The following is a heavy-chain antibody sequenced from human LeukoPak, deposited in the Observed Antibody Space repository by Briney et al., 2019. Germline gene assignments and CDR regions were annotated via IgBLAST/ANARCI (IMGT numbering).Heavy chain of an antibody. CDR1: GFSLTNARMD. D-gene: IGHD3-22*01. V-gene: IGHV2-26*01. CDR3: ARLSYYDSSGYYRNYFDY. J-gene: IGHJ4*02. CDR2: IFSNDEK. Sequence: ESGPTLVNPTETLTLTCTVSGFSLTNARMDVSWIRQPPGKALEWLAHIFSNDEKSYSTSLKGRLTISKDTSKSQVVLTMTNMDPVDTATYYCARLSYYDSSGYYRNYFDYWGQGTLVTVSS.